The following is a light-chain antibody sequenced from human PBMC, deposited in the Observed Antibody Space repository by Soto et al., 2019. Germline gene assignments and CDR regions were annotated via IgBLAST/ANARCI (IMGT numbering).Light chain of an antibody. CDR2: GAS. J-gene: IGKJ5*01. CDR3: QPYNNWPPIT. CDR1: QSVSSN. Sequence: EIVITQSPATLSVSPGERATLSCRASQSVSSNLAWYQQKPGQAPRLPLYGASTRATGSPARFSGSGSGTEFTPNISSLQSEDFAVYYCQPYNNWPPITFGQGTRREI. V-gene: IGKV3-15*01.